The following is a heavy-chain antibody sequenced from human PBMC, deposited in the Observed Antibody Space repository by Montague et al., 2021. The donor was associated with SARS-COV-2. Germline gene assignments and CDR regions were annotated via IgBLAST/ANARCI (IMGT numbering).Heavy chain of an antibody. J-gene: IGHJ6*02. V-gene: IGHV3-48*03. D-gene: IGHD2-2*01. Sequence: SLRLSCAASGFTFTNYEMNWVRQAPGKGLEWVSYISSSGSIIYYADPVKGRFTISRDVSKNSLYLQMSSLRAEDTAVYYCARDRVYCSSASWYDIYYGMDVWGQGTTVTVSS. CDR2: ISSSGSII. CDR1: GFTFTNYE. CDR3: ARDRVYCSSASWYDIYYGMDV.